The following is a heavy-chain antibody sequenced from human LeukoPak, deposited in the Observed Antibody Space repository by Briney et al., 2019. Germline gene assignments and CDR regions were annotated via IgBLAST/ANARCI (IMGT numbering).Heavy chain of an antibody. V-gene: IGHV3-23*01. Sequence: GGSLRLSCAASGFTFSSYTMSWVRQAPGKGLEWVSAISGSGGSTYYADSVKGRFTISRDNSKNTLYLQMNSLRAEDTAVYYCSKDVRYSSSWYWGGWFAPWGQGTLVTVSS. CDR1: GFTFSSYT. J-gene: IGHJ5*02. CDR3: SKDVRYSSSWYWGGWFAP. CDR2: ISGSGGST. D-gene: IGHD6-13*01.